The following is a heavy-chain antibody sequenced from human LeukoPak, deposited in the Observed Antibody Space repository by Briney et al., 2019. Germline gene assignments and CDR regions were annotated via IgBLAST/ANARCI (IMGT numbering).Heavy chain of an antibody. Sequence: PSETLSLTCTVSGGSISSSSYYWGWIRQPPGKGLEWIGSIYYSGSTYYNPSLKSRVTISVDTPKNQFSLKLSSVAAADTAVYYCARMWWGPDDYWGQGTLVTVSS. D-gene: IGHD2-21*02. CDR3: ARMWWGPDDY. J-gene: IGHJ4*02. CDR1: GGSISSSSYY. CDR2: IYYSGST. V-gene: IGHV4-39*01.